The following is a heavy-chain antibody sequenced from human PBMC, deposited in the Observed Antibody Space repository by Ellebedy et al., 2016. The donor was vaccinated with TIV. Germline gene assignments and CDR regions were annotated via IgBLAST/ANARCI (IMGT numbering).Heavy chain of an antibody. J-gene: IGHJ4*02. D-gene: IGHD6-19*01. V-gene: IGHV3-30-3*01. CDR3: ARDRQWLIFDY. CDR2: ISHDGSNK. CDR1: GFSFSNYV. Sequence: GESLKISCAASGFSFSNYVMHWVRQTPGKGLEWVAVISHDGSNKYYTESVKGRFTISRDDSKNTLYLQMNSLRPEDTAVYFCARDRQWLIFDYWGQGALVTVSS.